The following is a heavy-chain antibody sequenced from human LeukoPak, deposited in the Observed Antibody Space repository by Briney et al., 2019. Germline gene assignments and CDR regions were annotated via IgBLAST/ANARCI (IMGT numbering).Heavy chain of an antibody. D-gene: IGHD3-10*01. CDR1: GFTFSSYS. J-gene: IGHJ3*02. V-gene: IGHV3-21*01. CDR3: ARDSLGGTMVRGVIIVPHDAFDI. CDR2: ISSSSSYV. Sequence: GGSLRLSCAASGFTFSSYSMNWVRQAPGKGLEWVSSISSSSSYVYYADSVKGRFTISRDNAKNSLYLQMNSLRAEDTAVYYCARDSLGGTMVRGVIIVPHDAFDIWGQGTMVTVSS.